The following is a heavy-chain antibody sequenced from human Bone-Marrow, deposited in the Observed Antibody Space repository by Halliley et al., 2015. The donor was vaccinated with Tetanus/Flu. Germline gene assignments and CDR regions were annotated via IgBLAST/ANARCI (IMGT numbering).Heavy chain of an antibody. CDR1: GFSMRTYG. D-gene: IGHD3-10*01. CDR2: ISNGGSDE. V-gene: IGHV3-30*03. J-gene: IGHJ3*02. CDR3: ARDRDFGEEHDAFDI. Sequence: SLRLSCVASGFSMRTYGMHWVRQAPGKGLEWVSRISNGGSDENYADSMRGRFTISRDNSKNTLYLQMNTLTAEDTAVYYCARDRDFGEEHDAFDIWGQGTMVTVS.